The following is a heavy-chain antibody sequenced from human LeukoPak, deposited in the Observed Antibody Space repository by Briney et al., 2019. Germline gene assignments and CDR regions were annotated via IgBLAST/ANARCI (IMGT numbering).Heavy chain of an antibody. CDR2: FDPEDGET. CDR3: ATSSGYYLY. J-gene: IGHJ4*02. CDR1: GHTLTELS. V-gene: IGHV1-24*01. Sequence: ASVKVFCKVSGHTLTELSIHWVRQAPGKGLEWMGGFDPEDGETIYAQKFQGRVTMTEDTSTDTAYMELSSLRSEDTALHYCATSSGYYLYWGQGTLVTVSS. D-gene: IGHD3-22*01.